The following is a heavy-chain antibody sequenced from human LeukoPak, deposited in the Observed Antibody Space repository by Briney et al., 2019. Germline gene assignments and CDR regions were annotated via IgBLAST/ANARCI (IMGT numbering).Heavy chain of an antibody. Sequence: PGGSLRLSCAASGFTFDDYAMHWVRQAPGKGLEWVSGISWNSGSIGYADSVKGRFTISRDNAKNSLYLQMNGLRAEDTAVYYCARERGYCSSTSCHYYYYYYMDVWGKGTTVTVSS. J-gene: IGHJ6*03. CDR1: GFTFDDYA. CDR3: ARERGYCSSTSCHYYYYYYMDV. V-gene: IGHV3-9*01. D-gene: IGHD2-2*01. CDR2: ISWNSGSI.